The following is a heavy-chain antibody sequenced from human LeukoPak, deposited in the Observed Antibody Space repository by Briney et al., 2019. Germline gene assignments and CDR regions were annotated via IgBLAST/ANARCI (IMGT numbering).Heavy chain of an antibody. Sequence: PSETLPLTCTVSGGSITSDAYYWGWIRHPPGKGLEWIGSIYYSGNTYYNPSLKSRVTLSVDTSKNQFSLKLRFVTAADTAVYYCAREVAIAVAGKAFDYWGQGTLVSVSS. CDR3: AREVAIAVAGKAFDY. CDR1: GGSITSDAYY. J-gene: IGHJ4*02. V-gene: IGHV4-39*07. D-gene: IGHD6-19*01. CDR2: IYYSGNT.